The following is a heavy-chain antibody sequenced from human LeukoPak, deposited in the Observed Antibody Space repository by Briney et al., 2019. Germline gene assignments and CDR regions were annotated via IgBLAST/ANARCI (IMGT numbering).Heavy chain of an antibody. J-gene: IGHJ4*02. CDR3: ASSSVKVKKYSSSWYYVEY. V-gene: IGHV3-7*01. CDR1: GFTFTSYW. D-gene: IGHD6-13*01. CDR2: IKQDGNEK. Sequence: GGSLRLSCAASGFTFTSYWMTWVRQAPGKGLEWVASIKQDGNEKEYVDSVEGRFTISRDNAKNSLYLQMNSLRAGDTAVYYCASSSVKVKKYSSSWYYVEYWGQGTLVTVSS.